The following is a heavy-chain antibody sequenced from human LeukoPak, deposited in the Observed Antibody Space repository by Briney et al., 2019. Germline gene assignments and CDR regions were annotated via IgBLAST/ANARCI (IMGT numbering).Heavy chain of an antibody. D-gene: IGHD3-22*01. CDR2: MSRSSRHT. CDR3: ARPYSDDSGFYVY. J-gene: IGHJ4*02. Sequence: KPGGSLRLSCAASGFTFSDYYMSWIRQAPGKGLEWVSYMSRSSRHTNYADSVKGRFTISRDNAKNSLYLQMNSLRAEDTAVYYCARPYSDDSGFYVYWGQGILVTASS. V-gene: IGHV3-11*03. CDR1: GFTFSDYY.